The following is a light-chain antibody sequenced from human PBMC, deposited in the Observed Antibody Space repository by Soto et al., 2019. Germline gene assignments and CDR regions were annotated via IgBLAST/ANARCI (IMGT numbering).Light chain of an antibody. V-gene: IGLV1-44*01. J-gene: IGLJ3*02. Sequence: QSVLTQPPSASGTPGQRVTISCSGSSSNIGSSTANWYQHFPGTAPKLLIYTNNQRPSGVPDRFSCSKSGTSASLAISGLQSEDEADYYCAAWDDSLNAWVFGGGTKLTVL. CDR1: SSNIGSST. CDR2: TNN. CDR3: AAWDDSLNAWV.